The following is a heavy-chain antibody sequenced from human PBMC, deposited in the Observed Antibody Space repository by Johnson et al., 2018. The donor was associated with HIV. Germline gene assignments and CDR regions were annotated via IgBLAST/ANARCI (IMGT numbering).Heavy chain of an antibody. J-gene: IGHJ3*02. CDR2: ISWNSGSI. Sequence: VQLVESGGGLVQPGRSLRLSCAASGFTFDDYAMHWVRQAPGKGLEWVSGISWNSGSIGYADSVKGRFTISRDNAKNSLYLQMNSLRAEDTALYYCAKDLLTMTAPSHAFDIWGQGTMVTVSS. CDR3: AKDLLTMTAPSHAFDI. V-gene: IGHV3-9*01. CDR1: GFTFDDYA. D-gene: IGHD4/OR15-4a*01.